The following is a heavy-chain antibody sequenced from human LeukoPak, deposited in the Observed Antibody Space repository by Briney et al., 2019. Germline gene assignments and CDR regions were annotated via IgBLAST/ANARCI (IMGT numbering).Heavy chain of an antibody. CDR3: ARGGTAVARGEY. J-gene: IGHJ4*02. CDR2: ISNSGSTT. V-gene: IGHV3-48*01. D-gene: IGHD6-19*01. CDR1: GFTFSSYS. Sequence: GGSLRLSCAASGFTFSSYSMNWVRQAPGKGLEWVSYISNSGSTTYYADSVKGRFTISRDNAKNSLYLQMNSLRVEDTAVYYRARGGTAVARGEYWGQRTLVTVSS.